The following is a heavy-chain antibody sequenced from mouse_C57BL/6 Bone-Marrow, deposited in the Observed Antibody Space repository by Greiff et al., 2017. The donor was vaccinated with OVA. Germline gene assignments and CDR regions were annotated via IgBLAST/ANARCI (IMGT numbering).Heavy chain of an antibody. CDR2: ISYDGSN. J-gene: IGHJ2*01. CDR1: GYSITSGYY. V-gene: IGHV3-6*01. D-gene: IGHD1-1*01. Sequence: EVKLMESGPGLVKPSQSLSLTCSVTGYSITSGYYWNWIRQFPGNKLEWMGYISYDGSNNYNPSLKNRISITRDTSKNQFFLKLNSVTTEDTATYYCARVRITTVVARGGVDYWGQGTTLTVSS. CDR3: ARVRITTVVARGGVDY.